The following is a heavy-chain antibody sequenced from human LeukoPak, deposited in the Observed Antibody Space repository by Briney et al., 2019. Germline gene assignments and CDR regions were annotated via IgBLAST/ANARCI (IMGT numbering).Heavy chain of an antibody. CDR1: GYTFTGYY. Sequence: ASVTVSCKASGYTFTGYYMHWVRQAPGQGLEWMGRINPNSGGTNYAQKLQGRVTMTTDTSTSTAYMELRSLRSDDTAVYYCARGGGYYGDYGLFDYWGQGTLVTVSS. J-gene: IGHJ4*02. CDR3: ARGGGYYGDYGLFDY. CDR2: INPNSGGT. V-gene: IGHV1-2*06. D-gene: IGHD4-17*01.